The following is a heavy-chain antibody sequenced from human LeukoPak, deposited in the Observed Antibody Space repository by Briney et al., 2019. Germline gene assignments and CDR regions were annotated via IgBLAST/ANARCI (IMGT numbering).Heavy chain of an antibody. CDR1: GFTFSSYG. J-gene: IGHJ4*02. V-gene: IGHV3-33*01. CDR3: ARGLWFDPEVIDY. D-gene: IGHD3-10*01. CDR2: IWYDGSNK. Sequence: GGSLRLSCAASGFTFSSYGMHWVRQAPGKGLEWVAVIWYDGSNKYYADSVKGRFTISRDNSKNTLYLQMNSLRAEDTAVYYCARGLWFDPEVIDYWGQGTLVTVSS.